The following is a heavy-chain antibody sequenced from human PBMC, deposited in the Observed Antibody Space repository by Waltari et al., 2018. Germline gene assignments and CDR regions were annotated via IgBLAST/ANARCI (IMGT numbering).Heavy chain of an antibody. J-gene: IGHJ4*02. CDR3: AKDIRFSLGVGAAGLLDY. CDR2: ISWISVSI. V-gene: IGHV3-9*01. Sequence: EVQLVESGGGLVQPGRSLRLSCAASGFTFDDYAMHWVRQAPGKGLEWVSGISWISVSIGYADSVKGRFTISRDNAKNSLYLQMNSLRAEDTALYYCAKDIRFSLGVGAAGLLDYWGQGTLVTVSS. D-gene: IGHD1-26*01. CDR1: GFTFDDYA.